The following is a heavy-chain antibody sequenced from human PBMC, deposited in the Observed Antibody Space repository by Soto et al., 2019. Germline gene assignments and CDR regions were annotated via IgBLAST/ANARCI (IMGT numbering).Heavy chain of an antibody. Sequence: SETLSLTCTVSGGSISSYYWSWIRQPPGKGLEWIGYIYYSGSTNYNPSLKSRVTISVDTSKNQFSLKLSSVTAADTAVYYCAREKAAADLLNWFDPWGQGTLVTVSS. CDR1: GGSISSYY. CDR2: IYYSGST. D-gene: IGHD6-13*01. J-gene: IGHJ5*02. V-gene: IGHV4-59*01. CDR3: AREKAAADLLNWFDP.